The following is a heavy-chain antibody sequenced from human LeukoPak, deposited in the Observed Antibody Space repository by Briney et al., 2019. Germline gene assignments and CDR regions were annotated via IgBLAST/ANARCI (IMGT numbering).Heavy chain of an antibody. CDR1: GFTFSSYW. J-gene: IGHJ6*02. CDR3: AKTPGSYYLWGTLDYYYYGMDV. CDR2: IKQDGSEK. V-gene: IGHV3-7*03. D-gene: IGHD3-10*01. Sequence: GGSLRLSCAASGFTFSSYWMSWVRQAPGKGLEWVANIKQDGSEKYYVDSVKGRFTISRDNSKNTLYLQMNSLRAEDTAVYYCAKTPGSYYLWGTLDYYYYGMDVWGQGTTVTVSS.